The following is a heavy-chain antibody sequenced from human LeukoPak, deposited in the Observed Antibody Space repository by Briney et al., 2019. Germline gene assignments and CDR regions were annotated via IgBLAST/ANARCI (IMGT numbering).Heavy chain of an antibody. CDR3: AREVEARRLGSWVDP. Sequence: GGSLRLSCAASGFTFDDYAMHWVRQAPGKGLEWVSGISWNSGSIGYADSVKGRFTISRDNAKNSLYLQMNSLRAEDTAVYYCAREVEARRLGSWVDPWGQGTLVTVSS. V-gene: IGHV3-9*01. CDR2: ISWNSGSI. CDR1: GFTFDDYA. D-gene: IGHD6-6*01. J-gene: IGHJ5*02.